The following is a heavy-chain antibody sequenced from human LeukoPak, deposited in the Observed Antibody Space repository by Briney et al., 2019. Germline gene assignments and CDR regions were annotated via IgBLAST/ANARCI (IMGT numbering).Heavy chain of an antibody. J-gene: IGHJ4*02. V-gene: IGHV1-2*02. CDR1: GYTFSDYY. CDR3: ARGGSFGTY. D-gene: IGHD3-10*01. Sequence: ASVKVSCKASGYTFSDYYIHWLRQAPGQGLEWMGWITPNSGGTNYAPKFHGRVTLTTDTSTSTAYMELRSLKSDDTAVYYCARGGSFGTYWGQGTLVTVSS. CDR2: ITPNSGGT.